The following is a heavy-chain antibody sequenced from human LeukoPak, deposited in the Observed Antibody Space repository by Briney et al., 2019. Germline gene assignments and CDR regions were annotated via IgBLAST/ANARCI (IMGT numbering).Heavy chain of an antibody. CDR2: NYPGDSDT. CDR3: ARRVSSSGFDAFDV. CDR1: GYSCATYW. V-gene: IGHV5-51*01. D-gene: IGHD5-12*01. J-gene: IGHJ3*01. Sequence: GESLKISCQGSGYSCATYWIGWVRQMPGKGLEWIGINYPGDSDTTYSPSFQGQVTMSADKSISTAYLQWSSLKASDTAMYYCARRVSSSGFDAFDVWGQGTMVTVSS.